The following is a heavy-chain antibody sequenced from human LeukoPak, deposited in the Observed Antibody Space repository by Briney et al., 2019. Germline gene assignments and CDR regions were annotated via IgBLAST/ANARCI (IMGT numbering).Heavy chain of an antibody. J-gene: IGHJ4*02. CDR3: ARRERELLEDY. V-gene: IGHV1-18*01. CDR2: ISAYNGNT. Sequence: ASVKVSCKASGYTFTSYAMNWVRQAPGQGLEWMGWISAYNGNTNYAQKLQGRVTMTTDTSTSTAYMELRSLRSDDTAVYYCARRERELLEDYWGQGTLVTVSS. CDR1: GYTFTSYA. D-gene: IGHD1-26*01.